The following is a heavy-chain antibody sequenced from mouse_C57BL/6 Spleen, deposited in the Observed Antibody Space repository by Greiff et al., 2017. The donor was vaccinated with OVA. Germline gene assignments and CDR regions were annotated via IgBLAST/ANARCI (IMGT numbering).Heavy chain of an antibody. J-gene: IGHJ2*01. Sequence: EVKLVESGAELVKPGASVKLSCTASGFTIKDYYMHWVKQRTEQGLEWIGRLAPADGDTKSAPKFTGKATIPADTSSNTAYLHLSSLTSEDTAVYYCAKGGNYYYFDYWGQGTTLTVSS. CDR2: LAPADGDT. D-gene: IGHD2-1*01. CDR3: AKGGNYYYFDY. CDR1: GFTIKDYY. V-gene: IGHV14-2*01.